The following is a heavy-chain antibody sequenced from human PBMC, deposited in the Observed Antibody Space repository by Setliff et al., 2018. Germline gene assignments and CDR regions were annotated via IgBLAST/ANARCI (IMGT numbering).Heavy chain of an antibody. CDR3: ARNWHWGFDP. V-gene: IGHV4-4*02. CDR2: IYLGGSP. Sequence: SETLSLTCTVSGDSIDTDIWWSWVRQSPGKGLEWIGEIYLGGSPTYNPSLKSRVTISIYKSKNQLSLDLTSVTAADTAVCYCARNWHWGFDPWGRGALVTVSS. D-gene: IGHD1-7*01. J-gene: IGHJ5*02. CDR1: GDSIDTDIW.